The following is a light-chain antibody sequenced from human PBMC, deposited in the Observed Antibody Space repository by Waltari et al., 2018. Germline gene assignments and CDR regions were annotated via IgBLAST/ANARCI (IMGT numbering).Light chain of an antibody. V-gene: IGKV3-11*01. Sequence: EIVLTQSPATLSLSPGERATLSCRASQSVRSSLAWYQQKPGQSPRLLIYDASNRATCIPARFSGSGSGTDFTLTISSLEPEDFAVYYCQHRGHWPPDATFGPGTKVDIK. CDR1: QSVRSS. CDR2: DAS. J-gene: IGKJ3*01. CDR3: QHRGHWPPDAT.